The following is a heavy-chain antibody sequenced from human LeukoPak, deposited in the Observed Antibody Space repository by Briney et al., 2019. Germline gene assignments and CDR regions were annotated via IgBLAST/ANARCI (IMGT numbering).Heavy chain of an antibody. CDR3: AKQLGYCSDGSCYFPY. J-gene: IGHJ4*02. Sequence: PGRSLRLSCAASGFTFSSSAMSWVRQAPGKGLEWVLAISNNGGYTYYADSVQGRFTISRDNSKSTLCLQMNSLKAEDTAVYYCAKQLGYCSDGSCYFPYWGQGTLVTVSS. CDR2: ISNNGGYT. V-gene: IGHV3-23*01. D-gene: IGHD2-15*01. CDR1: GFTFSSSA.